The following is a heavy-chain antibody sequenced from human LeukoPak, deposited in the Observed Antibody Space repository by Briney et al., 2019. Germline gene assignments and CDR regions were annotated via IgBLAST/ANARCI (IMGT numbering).Heavy chain of an antibody. CDR3: ARVSSGYIPFDY. CDR1: GFTFSDHY. J-gene: IGHJ4*02. V-gene: IGHV3-72*01. D-gene: IGHD5-12*01. Sequence: GGSLRLSCAAAGFTFSDHYMDWVRQTPGKGLEWVGRSRNKADSYTTEYAASVKGRFTISRDDSENSVYLQMNSLETEDTAVYYCARVSSGYIPFDYWGQGTLVTVSS. CDR2: SRNKADSYTT.